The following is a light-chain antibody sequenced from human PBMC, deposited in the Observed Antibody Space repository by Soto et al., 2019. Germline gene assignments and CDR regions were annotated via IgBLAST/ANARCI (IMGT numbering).Light chain of an antibody. CDR3: QQYNSSPWT. J-gene: IGKJ1*01. V-gene: IGKV3-20*01. CDR2: GAS. CDR1: QSVSSY. Sequence: EIVLTQSHATLSLSPGARAPPSCRASQSVSSYLAWYQQKPGQAPRLLIYGASSRVTGIPDRFSGSGSGRDFTLTVSRLEPEDFAVYYCQQYNSSPWTFGQGTKVDIK.